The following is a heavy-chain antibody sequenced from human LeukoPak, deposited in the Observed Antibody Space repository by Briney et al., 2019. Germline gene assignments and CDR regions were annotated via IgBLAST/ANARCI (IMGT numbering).Heavy chain of an antibody. CDR3: ARDGNYYDSSGYFDY. Sequence: SVKVSCKASGGTFSSYAISWVRQAPGQGLEWMGGIIPIFGTANYAQKFQGRVTITADESTSTAYMELSSLRSEDTAVYYCARDGNYYDSSGYFDYWGQGTLVTVSS. V-gene: IGHV1-69*13. CDR1: GGTFSSYA. CDR2: IIPIFGTA. J-gene: IGHJ4*02. D-gene: IGHD3-22*01.